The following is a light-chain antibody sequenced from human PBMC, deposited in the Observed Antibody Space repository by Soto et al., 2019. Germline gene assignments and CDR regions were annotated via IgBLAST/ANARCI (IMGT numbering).Light chain of an antibody. CDR1: QSVSRN. Sequence: EIVMTQSPATLSVSPGERATLSCRASQSVSRNVAWYQQKPGQAPRLLIHDASTRATGISVRFSGSGSGTEFTLTFSSLQSEDFAVYYCQQYNNRLWTFGQGTKVEIK. J-gene: IGKJ1*01. CDR3: QQYNNRLWT. V-gene: IGKV3-15*01. CDR2: DAS.